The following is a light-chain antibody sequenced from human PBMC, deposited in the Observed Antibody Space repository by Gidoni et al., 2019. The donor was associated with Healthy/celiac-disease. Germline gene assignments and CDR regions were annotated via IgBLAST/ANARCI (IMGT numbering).Light chain of an antibody. Sequence: GSPGQSITISCTGTSSDVGGYNYVSWYQQHPGKAPKLMIYEVSNRPSGVSNRFSGSKSGNTASLTISGLQAEDEADYYCSSYTSSSTVVFGGGTKLTVL. CDR2: EVS. CDR1: SSDVGGYNY. J-gene: IGLJ2*01. V-gene: IGLV2-14*01. CDR3: SSYTSSSTVV.